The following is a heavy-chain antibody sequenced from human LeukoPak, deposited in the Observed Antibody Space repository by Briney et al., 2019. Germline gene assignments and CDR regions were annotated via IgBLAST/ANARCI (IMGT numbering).Heavy chain of an antibody. CDR2: ISGSGGST. CDR1: GFIFSSAW. J-gene: IGHJ4*02. CDR3: AKKIAAAYSYYFDY. D-gene: IGHD6-13*01. V-gene: IGHV3-23*01. Sequence: GGSLRLSCAASGFIFSSAWMSWVRQAPGKGLEWVSAISGSGGSTYYADSVKGRFTISRDNSKNTLYLQMNSLRAEDTAVYYCAKKIAAAYSYYFDYWGQGTLVTVSS.